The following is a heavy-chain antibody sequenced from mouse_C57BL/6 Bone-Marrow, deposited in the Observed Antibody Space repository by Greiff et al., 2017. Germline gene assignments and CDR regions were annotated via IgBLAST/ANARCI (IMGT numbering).Heavy chain of an antibody. J-gene: IGHJ1*03. D-gene: IGHD1-1*01. Sequence: EVQGVESGGGLVQPGGSLSLSCAASGFTFTDYYMSWVRQPPGKALEWLGFIRNKANGYTTEYSASVKGRFTISRDNSQSILYLQMNALRAEDSATYYSARSAYYYGSSPWYFDVWGTGTTVTVSS. CDR1: GFTFTDYY. CDR2: IRNKANGYTT. CDR3: ARSAYYYGSSPWYFDV. V-gene: IGHV7-3*01.